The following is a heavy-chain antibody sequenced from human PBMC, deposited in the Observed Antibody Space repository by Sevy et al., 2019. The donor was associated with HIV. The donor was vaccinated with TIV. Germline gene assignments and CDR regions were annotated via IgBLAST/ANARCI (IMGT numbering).Heavy chain of an antibody. D-gene: IGHD2-8*01. V-gene: IGHV3-23*01. Sequence: GGSLRLSCVASGFNFNIYSMSWVRQAPGKGLEWVSTLSSGCGRIKHADSVQGRFTMSRDDSKKTVYLEMNSLRAEDTAVYYCAREGCTRPHDHWGQGTLVTVSS. CDR1: GFNFNIYS. CDR3: AREGCTRPHDH. CDR2: LSSGCGRI. J-gene: IGHJ4*02.